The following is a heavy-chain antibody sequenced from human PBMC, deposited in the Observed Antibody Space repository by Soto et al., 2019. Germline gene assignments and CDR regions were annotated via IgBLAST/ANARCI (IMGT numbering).Heavy chain of an antibody. V-gene: IGHV1-69*09. Sequence: QVQLVQSGAEVKKPGSSVKVSCKASGGTFGNYGISWVRQAPGQGLEWMGGILPRLGLTKSAQGFQGRVTFIADKSTNTAYMELRSLRPEDTAVFYCARAGGTTVTGLWHFGSWGQGTLVTVSS. CDR2: ILPRLGLT. CDR3: ARAGGTTVTGLWHFGS. CDR1: GGTFGNYG. D-gene: IGHD4-17*01. J-gene: IGHJ4*02.